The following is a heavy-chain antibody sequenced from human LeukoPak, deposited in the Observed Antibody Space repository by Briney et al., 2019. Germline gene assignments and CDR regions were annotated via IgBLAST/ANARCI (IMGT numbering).Heavy chain of an antibody. CDR2: IRSKAYGGTT. V-gene: IGHV3-49*04. CDR1: GFDFSTYA. J-gene: IGHJ4*02. CDR3: TRVGPYYFDY. D-gene: IGHD1-26*01. Sequence: GGSLRLSCAASGFDFSTYAINWVRQAPGKGLEWVGFIRSKAYGGTTEYAASVKGRFTISRDDSKSIAYLQMNSLKTEDTAVYYCTRVGPYYFDYWGQGTLVTVSS.